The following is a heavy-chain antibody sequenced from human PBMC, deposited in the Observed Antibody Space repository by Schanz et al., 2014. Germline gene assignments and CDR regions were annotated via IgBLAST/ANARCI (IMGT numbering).Heavy chain of an antibody. CDR3: AKDQLANYRGSGYNWFDP. J-gene: IGHJ5*02. D-gene: IGHD3-10*01. Sequence: ESGGGLVQPGGSLRLSCAASGFTFTTYGMHWVRQAPGKGLEWVAFIRFDGSDKYYADSVKGRFSVSRDNSKNTLYLQMNSLRADDTAVYYCAKDQLANYRGSGYNWFDPWGQGTLVTVSS. CDR1: GFTFTTYG. CDR2: IRFDGSDK. V-gene: IGHV3-30*02.